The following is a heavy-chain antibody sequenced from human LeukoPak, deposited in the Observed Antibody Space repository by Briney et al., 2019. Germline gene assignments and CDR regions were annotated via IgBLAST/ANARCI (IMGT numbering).Heavy chain of an antibody. J-gene: IGHJ4*02. CDR2: IYSGGST. CDR3: ARDYGGNIRGYFDY. D-gene: IGHD4-23*01. V-gene: IGHV3-66*01. Sequence: GGSLRLSCAASGFTVSSTYMSWVRQAPGKGLEWVSVIYSGGSTYYADSVKGRFTISRDNSKNTLYLQMNSLRVEDTAVYYCARDYGGNIRGYFDYWGQGTLVTVSS. CDR1: GFTVSSTY.